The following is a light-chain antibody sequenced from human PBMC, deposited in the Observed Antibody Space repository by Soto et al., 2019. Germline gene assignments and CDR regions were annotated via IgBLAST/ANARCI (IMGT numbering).Light chain of an antibody. V-gene: IGLV2-14*01. CDR2: DVT. J-gene: IGLJ1*01. CDR1: STDVGGYNY. Sequence: QSALTQPAFVSGSPGQAITISCTGTSTDVGGYNYVSWYQQHPGKVPKLMIYDVTNRPSGVSNRFSGSKSGNTASLTICGLQAEDEADYYCSSYSSSSTLVFGTGTKLTVL. CDR3: SSYSSSSTLV.